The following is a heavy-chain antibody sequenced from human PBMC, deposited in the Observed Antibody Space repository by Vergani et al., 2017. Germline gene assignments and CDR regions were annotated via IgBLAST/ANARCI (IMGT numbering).Heavy chain of an antibody. CDR1: GFTFSSYG. D-gene: IGHD3-3*01. V-gene: IGHV3-33*01. Sequence: VQLVESGGGLVQPGRSLRLSCAASGFTFSSYGMHWVRQAPGKGLEWVAVIWYDGSNKYYADSVKGRFTISRDNSKNTLYLQMNSLRAVDTAVYYCARDRGSPITIFGVVPVTMGGMDVWGQGTTVTVSS. J-gene: IGHJ6*02. CDR2: IWYDGSNK. CDR3: ARDRGSPITIFGVVPVTMGGMDV.